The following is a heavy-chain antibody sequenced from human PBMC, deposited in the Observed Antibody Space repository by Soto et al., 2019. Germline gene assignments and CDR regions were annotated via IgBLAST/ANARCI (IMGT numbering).Heavy chain of an antibody. V-gene: IGHV4-59*01. D-gene: IGHD6-13*01. Sequence: SETLSLTCTVSGGSISSYYWSWIRQPPGKGLEWIGYIYYSGSTNYNPSLKSRVTISVDTSKNQFSLKLSSVTAADTAVYYCARVTGIAAAGRAKYGMDVWGQGTTVTVSS. J-gene: IGHJ6*02. CDR3: ARVTGIAAAGRAKYGMDV. CDR1: GGSISSYY. CDR2: IYYSGST.